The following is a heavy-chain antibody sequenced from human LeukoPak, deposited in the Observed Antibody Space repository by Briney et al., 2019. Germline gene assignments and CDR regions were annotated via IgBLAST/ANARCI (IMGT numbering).Heavy chain of an antibody. CDR3: ARTYSSSWYRPYNWFDP. J-gene: IGHJ5*02. D-gene: IGHD6-13*01. CDR2: INPSGGST. CDR1: GGTFSSYA. Sequence: ASVKVSCKASGGTFSSYAISWVRQAPGQGLEWMGIINPSGGSTSYAQKFQGRVTMTRDTSTSTVYMELSSLRSEDTAVYYCARTYSSSWYRPYNWFDPWGQGTLVTVSS. V-gene: IGHV1-46*01.